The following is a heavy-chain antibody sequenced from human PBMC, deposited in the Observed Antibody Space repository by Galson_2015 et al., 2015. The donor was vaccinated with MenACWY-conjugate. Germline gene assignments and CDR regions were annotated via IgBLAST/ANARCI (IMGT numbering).Heavy chain of an antibody. CDR1: GYTFTTYA. CDR2: INPANGNT. CDR3: VRESILVVPAVSRAGYCDY. V-gene: IGHV1-3*01. J-gene: IGHJ4*02. D-gene: IGHD2-2*01. Sequence: SVKVSCKASGYTFTTYAMHWVRQAPGQRLEWMGWINPANGNTKYSQNFQGRLTFTRDTSATTVYMELSSLRSEDTAMFYCVRESILVVPAVSRAGYCDYWGQATLVTVSS.